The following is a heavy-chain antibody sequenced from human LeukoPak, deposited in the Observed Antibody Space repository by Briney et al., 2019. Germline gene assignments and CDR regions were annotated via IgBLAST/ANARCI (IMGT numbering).Heavy chain of an antibody. V-gene: IGHV4-34*01. CDR1: GGSFSGYY. Sequence: SETLSLTCAVYGGSFSGYYWSWIRQPPGKGLEWIGEINHSGSTNYNPSLKSRVTVSVDTSKNQFSLKLSSVTAADTAVYYCARRHDILTREFDYVGQGTLVTVSS. CDR2: INHSGST. CDR3: ARRHDILTREFDY. D-gene: IGHD3-9*01. J-gene: IGHJ4*02.